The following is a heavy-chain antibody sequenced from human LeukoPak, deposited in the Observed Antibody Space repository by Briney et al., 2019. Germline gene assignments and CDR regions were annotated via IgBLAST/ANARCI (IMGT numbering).Heavy chain of an antibody. CDR3: VRLGYCSGATCYYYYMDV. Sequence: GESLKISCKGSEYSFSTYWIAWVRQVPGKGLEWMGIIYPGDSHTRYSPSFQGQVTISADKSISTAYLQWSSLKASDTAMYYCVRLGYCSGATCYYYYMDVWGKGTTVTVSS. CDR2: IYPGDSHT. CDR1: EYSFSTYW. V-gene: IGHV5-51*01. J-gene: IGHJ6*03. D-gene: IGHD2-15*01.